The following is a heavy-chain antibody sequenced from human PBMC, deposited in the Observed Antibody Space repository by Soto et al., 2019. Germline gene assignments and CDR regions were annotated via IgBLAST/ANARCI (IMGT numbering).Heavy chain of an antibody. Sequence: GGSLRLYCAASGFTFSSYWMSWVRQAPGKGLEWVANIKQDGSEKYYVDSVKGRFTISRDNAKNSLYLQMNSLRVEDTAVYYCAARGYYDSSGPFDYWGQGTLVTVSS. D-gene: IGHD3-22*01. CDR3: AARGYYDSSGPFDY. J-gene: IGHJ4*02. CDR1: GFTFSSYW. CDR2: IKQDGSEK. V-gene: IGHV3-7*01.